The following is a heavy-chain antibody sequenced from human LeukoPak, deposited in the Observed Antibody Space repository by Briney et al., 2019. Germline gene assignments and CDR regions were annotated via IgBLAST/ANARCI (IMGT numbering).Heavy chain of an antibody. Sequence: PGGSLRLSCAASGFTFSSYGMHWVRQAPGKGLEWVAFIRYDGSNKYYADSVKGRFTISRDNSKNTLYLQMNSLGAEDTAVYYCASSVVVPAAIDYWGQGTLVTVSS. V-gene: IGHV3-30*02. CDR2: IRYDGSNK. D-gene: IGHD2-2*01. J-gene: IGHJ4*02. CDR1: GFTFSSYG. CDR3: ASSVVVPAAIDY.